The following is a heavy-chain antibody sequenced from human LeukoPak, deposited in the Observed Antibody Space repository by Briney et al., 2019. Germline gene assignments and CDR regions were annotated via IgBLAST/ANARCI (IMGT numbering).Heavy chain of an antibody. V-gene: IGHV3-30*18. J-gene: IGHJ4*02. CDR2: ISYDGSDK. Sequence: QTGGSLRLSCAASGFTFSSYGMHWVRQAPGKGLEWVAVISYDGSDKYYADSVKGRFTISRDNSKNTLYLQMNSLRAEDTAVYYCAKDQELPAYYYDSSGWADLDYWGQGTLVTVSS. CDR3: AKDQELPAYYYDSSGWADLDY. CDR1: GFTFSSYG. D-gene: IGHD3-22*01.